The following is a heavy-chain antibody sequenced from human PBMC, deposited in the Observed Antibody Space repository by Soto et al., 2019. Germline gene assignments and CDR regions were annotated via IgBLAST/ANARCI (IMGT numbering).Heavy chain of an antibody. CDR1: GGSTXSDNY. Sequence: TXSLTCPVSGGSTXSDNYWGWIRQPPGKGLEWIGHIYYSGNTDYNPSLKSRLAISIDTSKNQFSLKLSSVTAAETAFYFCAREGGESSDGLYYFDSWGQGSLGTVSS. J-gene: IGHJ4*02. CDR2: IYYSGNT. D-gene: IGHD3-16*01. CDR3: AREGGESSDGLYYFDS. V-gene: IGHV4-30-4*01.